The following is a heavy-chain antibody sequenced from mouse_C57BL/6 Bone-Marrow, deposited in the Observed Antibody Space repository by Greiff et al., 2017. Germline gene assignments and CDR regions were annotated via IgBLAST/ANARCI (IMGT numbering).Heavy chain of an antibody. Sequence: EVKLVESGGGLVKPGGSLKLSCAASGFTFSSYAMSWVRQTPEKRLEWVATISDGGSYTYYPDNVKGRFTISRDHAKNNLYLQMSHLKSEDTAMYYCARVAYGFYAMDYWGQGTSVTVSS. V-gene: IGHV5-4*03. CDR2: ISDGGSYT. CDR1: GFTFSSYA. CDR3: ARVAYGFYAMDY. D-gene: IGHD2-2*01. J-gene: IGHJ4*01.